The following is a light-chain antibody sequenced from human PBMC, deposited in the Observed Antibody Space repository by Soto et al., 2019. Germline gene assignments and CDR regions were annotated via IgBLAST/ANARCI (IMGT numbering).Light chain of an antibody. J-gene: IGLJ2*01. CDR1: GSNIGATYD. V-gene: IGLV1-40*01. Sequence: QLVLTQPPSVSGAPGQTVTISCTGSGSNIGATYDVHWYQHLPGTAPKLLIFGNDNRPSGVPDRFSGSKSGTSASLAITGLQAEDEADYYCQSYDSSLSAKVFGGGTKVTVL. CDR2: GND. CDR3: QSYDSSLSAKV.